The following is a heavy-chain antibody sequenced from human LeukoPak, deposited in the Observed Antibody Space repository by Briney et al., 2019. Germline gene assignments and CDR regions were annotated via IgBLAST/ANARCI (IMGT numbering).Heavy chain of an antibody. V-gene: IGHV4-59*11. CDR2: IYYSGST. D-gene: IGHD3-3*01. Sequence: SETLSLTCTVSGGSISSHYWSWIRQPPGKGLEWIGYIYYSGSTNYNPSLKSRVTISVDTSKNQFSLKLSSVTAAETAVYYCATQSPAVLRFSLPGYMDVWGKGTTVTVSS. CDR1: GGSISSHY. CDR3: ATQSPAVLRFSLPGYMDV. J-gene: IGHJ6*03.